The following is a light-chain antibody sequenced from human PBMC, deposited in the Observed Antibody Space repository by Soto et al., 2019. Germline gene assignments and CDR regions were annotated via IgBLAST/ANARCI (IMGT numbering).Light chain of an antibody. CDR3: QQLRMYPST. Sequence: IQLTQSPSSLSASVGDRVTITCRASQDIAIYLAWYQQKPGEAPKLLIYAASTLYGGVPSRFSGSGAGTDFAPTITSLQAEDFATYYWQQLRMYPSTFGGGTKVEIK. CDR2: AAS. V-gene: IGKV1-9*01. CDR1: QDIAIY. J-gene: IGKJ4*01.